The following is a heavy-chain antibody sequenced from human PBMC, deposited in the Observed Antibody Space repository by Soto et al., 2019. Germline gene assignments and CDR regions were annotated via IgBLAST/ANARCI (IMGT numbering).Heavy chain of an antibody. Sequence: GGSLRLSCVASGFTFSSYSMVWVRQAPGKGLEWISYIFATSTTIYYADSVKGRFTVSRDNTQNSLFLLMNSLRAEDTAIYYYARDKDWAFDYWGQGTLVTSPQ. V-gene: IGHV3-48*04. J-gene: IGHJ4*02. CDR1: GFTFSSYS. D-gene: IGHD3-9*01. CDR2: IFATSTTI. CDR3: ARDKDWAFDY.